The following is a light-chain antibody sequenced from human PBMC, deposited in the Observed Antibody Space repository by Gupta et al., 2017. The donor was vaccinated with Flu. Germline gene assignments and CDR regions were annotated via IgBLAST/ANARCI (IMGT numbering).Light chain of an antibody. CDR2: AVT. CDR1: SDVITYNH. Sequence: QSALTQPASVSGSPGQSITISCTETSDVITYNHVSWYQQRPGKAPKLMIYAVTNRPSGVPDRFSGSKSGNTASLTISGLQAEDEADYYCSSYPSGISLVVVFGGGTKLTVL. CDR3: SSYPSGISLVVV. V-gene: IGLV2-14*01. J-gene: IGLJ2*01.